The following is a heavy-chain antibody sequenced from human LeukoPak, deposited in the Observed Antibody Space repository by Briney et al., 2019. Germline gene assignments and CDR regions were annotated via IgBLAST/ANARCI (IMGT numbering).Heavy chain of an antibody. D-gene: IGHD3-10*01. J-gene: IGHJ4*02. CDR1: GYTFTSYG. CDR2: ISAYNGNT. CDR3: ARDRSTIRGVAYFDY. Sequence: GASVKVSCKASGYTFTSYGISWVRQAPGQGLEWMGWISAYNGNTNYAQKLQGRVTMTTDTSTSTAYMELRSLRSGDTAVYYCARDRSTIRGVAYFDYWGQGTLVTVSS. V-gene: IGHV1-18*01.